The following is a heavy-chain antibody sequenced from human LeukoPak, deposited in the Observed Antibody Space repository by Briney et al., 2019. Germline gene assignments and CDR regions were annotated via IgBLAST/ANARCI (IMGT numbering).Heavy chain of an antibody. J-gene: IGHJ4*02. CDR3: AKAVSGGCSGGSCFYWN. V-gene: IGHV3-23*01. D-gene: IGHD2-15*01. CDR1: GFAFSSYA. CDR2: ISGGGDST. Sequence: PGGTLRLSCAASGFAFSSYAMSWVRQAPGKGLEWVSAISGGGDSTYYADSVKGRFTISRDNSKNTLYLQMNSLRAEDTAVYYCAKAVSGGCSGGSCFYWNWGQGTLVTVSS.